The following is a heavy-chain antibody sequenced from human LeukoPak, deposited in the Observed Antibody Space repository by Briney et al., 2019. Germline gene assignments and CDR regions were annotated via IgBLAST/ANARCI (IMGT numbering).Heavy chain of an antibody. J-gene: IGHJ6*02. V-gene: IGHV3-49*04. Sequence: SGGSLRLSCTGFGFIFGDHAMTWVRQAPGKGLEWVGFIRSIAYGATTEYAASVKGRFTISRDDSKGIAYLQMNSLEVEDTAVYYCARGPILLWLHNGMDVWGQGTTVTVSS. D-gene: IGHD6-19*01. CDR1: GFIFGDHA. CDR3: ARGPILLWLHNGMDV. CDR2: IRSIAYGATT.